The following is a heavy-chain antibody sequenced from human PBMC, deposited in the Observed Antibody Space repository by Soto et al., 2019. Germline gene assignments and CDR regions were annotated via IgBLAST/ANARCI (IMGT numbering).Heavy chain of an antibody. V-gene: IGHV3-30*04. CDR2: ISYDGSNK. CDR3: ASIYGSGSYFDY. D-gene: IGHD3-10*01. CDR1: GFTFSSYA. J-gene: IGHJ4*02. Sequence: GGSLRLSCAASGFTFSSYAMHWVRQAPGKGLEWVAVISYDGSNKYYADSVKGRFTISRDNSKNTLYLQMNSLRAEDTAVYYCASIYGSGSYFDYWGQGTLVTVSS.